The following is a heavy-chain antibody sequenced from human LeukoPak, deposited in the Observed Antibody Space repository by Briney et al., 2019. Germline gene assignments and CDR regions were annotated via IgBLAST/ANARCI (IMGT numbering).Heavy chain of an antibody. CDR1: GGSISSGGYY. D-gene: IGHD5-24*01. Sequence: PSQTLSLTCTVSGGSISSGGYYWSWIRQPPGKGLEWTGYIYHSGSTNYNPTLKSRVTISVDTSKNQFSLKLSSVTAADTAVYYCARGVDGYNAYWGQGTLVTVSS. CDR2: IYHSGST. J-gene: IGHJ4*02. V-gene: IGHV4-30-2*01. CDR3: ARGVDGYNAY.